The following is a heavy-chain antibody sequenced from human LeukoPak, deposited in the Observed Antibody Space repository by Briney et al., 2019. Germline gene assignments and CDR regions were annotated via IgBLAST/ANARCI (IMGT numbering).Heavy chain of an antibody. Sequence: ASVKVSCKASGYTFTDYYIHWVRQAPGQGLEWMGRINPNSGGTNYARKFQGRVTMTRDTSISTAYMELSRLRSDDTAVYYCARDDSSGYYSGPWGQGTLVTVSS. CDR3: ARDDSSGYYSGP. V-gene: IGHV1-2*06. J-gene: IGHJ5*02. D-gene: IGHD3-22*01. CDR2: INPNSGGT. CDR1: GYTFTDYY.